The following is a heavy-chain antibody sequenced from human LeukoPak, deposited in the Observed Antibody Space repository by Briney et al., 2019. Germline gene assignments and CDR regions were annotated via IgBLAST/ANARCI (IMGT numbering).Heavy chain of an antibody. CDR2: IWYDGSNK. D-gene: IGHD2-21*01. J-gene: IGHJ4*02. CDR3: ARDHSRVPKQLLWLDY. CDR1: GFTFSSYG. Sequence: PGGSLRLSCAASGFTFSSYGMHWVRQAPGKGLEWVAVIWYDGSNKYYADSVKGRFTISRDNSKNTLYLQMNSLRAEDTAVYYCARDHSRVPKQLLWLDYWGQGTLVTVSS. V-gene: IGHV3-33*01.